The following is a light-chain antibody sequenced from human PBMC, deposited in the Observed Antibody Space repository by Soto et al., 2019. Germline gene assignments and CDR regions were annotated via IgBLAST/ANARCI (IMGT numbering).Light chain of an antibody. Sequence: DIQMTQSPSSLSASVGDRVTITCRASQSISSYLNWYQQKPGKAPKLLIYAASSLQSGVPSRFSGSGSGTDFTLTISRLEPEDFAVYYCQHYVPGTFGPGTKVDI. J-gene: IGKJ3*01. CDR1: QSISSY. CDR2: AAS. CDR3: QHYVPGT. V-gene: IGKV1-39*01.